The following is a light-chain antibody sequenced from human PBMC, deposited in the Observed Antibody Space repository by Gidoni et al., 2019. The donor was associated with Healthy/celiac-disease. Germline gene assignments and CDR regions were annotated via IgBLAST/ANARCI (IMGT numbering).Light chain of an antibody. CDR2: GNN. CDR3: QSYDSSLSGWV. Sequence: QSVLTQPPSVSGAPGQGVTISCTGSSSNIGAGFDVHWYQHLPGVAPKLLIYGNNNRPSGVPDRFSGSKSATSASLAITGLQAEDEADYYCQSYDSSLSGWVFGGGTKLTVL. V-gene: IGLV1-40*01. J-gene: IGLJ3*02. CDR1: SSNIGAGFD.